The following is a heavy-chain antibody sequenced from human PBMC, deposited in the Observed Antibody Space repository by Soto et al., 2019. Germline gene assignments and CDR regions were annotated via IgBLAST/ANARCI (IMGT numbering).Heavy chain of an antibody. CDR1: GGSISSSNSY. J-gene: IGHJ4*02. Sequence: QLQLQESGPRLVKPSETLSLTCTVSGGSISSSNSYWGWIRQPPGKGLEWIGNMYYGGSTYYNPSLKSRVTISVDTSKNQFSLKLSSVTAADTAVYYCARHLRTNRDDDYVSGNRFWNYFDYWGQGTLVTVSS. CDR2: MYYGGST. D-gene: IGHD3-16*01. V-gene: IGHV4-39*01. CDR3: ARHLRTNRDDDYVSGNRFWNYFDY.